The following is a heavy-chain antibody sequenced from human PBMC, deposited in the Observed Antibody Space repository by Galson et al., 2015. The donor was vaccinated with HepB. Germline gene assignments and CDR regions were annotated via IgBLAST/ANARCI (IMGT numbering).Heavy chain of an antibody. CDR3: TRDGSGNTPFSCFDY. J-gene: IGHJ4*02. D-gene: IGHD5-18*01. CDR1: GFTFRNFG. CDR2: IWADGTKK. Sequence: SLRLSCAASGFTFRNFGMHWVRQAPGKGLEWLAGIWADGTKKFHTDSLNGRFTISRDNSKGTLYLQMDTLRVEDTAVYYCTRDGSGNTPFSCFDYWGQGILVTVSS. V-gene: IGHV3-33*01.